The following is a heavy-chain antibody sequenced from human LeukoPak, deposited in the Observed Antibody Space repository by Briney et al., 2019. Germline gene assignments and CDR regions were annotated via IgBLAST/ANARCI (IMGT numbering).Heavy chain of an antibody. CDR2: ISYDGSNK. CDR1: GFTFSSYG. V-gene: IGHV3-30*18. CDR3: AKDESYYDSSGYCGHFDC. D-gene: IGHD3-22*01. Sequence: PGGSLRLSCAASGFTFSSYGMHWVRQAPGKGLEWVAVISYDGSNKYYADSVKGRFTISRDNSKNTLYLQMNSLRAEDTAVYYCAKDESYYDSSGYCGHFDCWGQGTLVTVSS. J-gene: IGHJ4*02.